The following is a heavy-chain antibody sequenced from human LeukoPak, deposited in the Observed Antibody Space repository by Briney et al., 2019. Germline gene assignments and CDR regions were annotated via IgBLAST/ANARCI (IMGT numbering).Heavy chain of an antibody. D-gene: IGHD5-12*01. V-gene: IGHV1-18*04. J-gene: IGHJ4*02. CDR3: ARFRYSGYYFDY. CDR1: GYTFTSYG. CDR2: ISAYNGNT. Sequence: ASVKVPCKASGYTFTSYGISWVRQAPGQGPEWMGWISAYNGNTNYAQKLQGRVTMATDTSTSTAYMELRSLRSDDTAVYYCARFRYSGYYFDYWGQGTLVTVSS.